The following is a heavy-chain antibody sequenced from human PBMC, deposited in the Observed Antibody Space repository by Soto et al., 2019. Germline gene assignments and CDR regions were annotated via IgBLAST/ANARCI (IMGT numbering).Heavy chain of an antibody. CDR3: ARRDSSGYYSDY. J-gene: IGHJ4*02. D-gene: IGHD3-22*01. CDR1: GYSFTSHW. Sequence: PGESLKISCXGSGYSFTSHWIGWVRQMPGKGLEWMAIVYPGDSDTRYNPSFQGQVTISADKSVNTAYLQWSSLKASDTAIYYCARRDSSGYYSDYWGPGTLVTAPQ. CDR2: VYPGDSDT. V-gene: IGHV5-51*01.